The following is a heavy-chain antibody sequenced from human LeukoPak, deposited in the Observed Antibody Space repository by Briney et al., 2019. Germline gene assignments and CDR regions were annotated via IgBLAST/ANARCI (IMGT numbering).Heavy chain of an antibody. D-gene: IGHD1-26*01. CDR2: IIPIFGTA. Sequence: ASVKVSCKASGGTFSSYAISWVRQAPGQGLEWMGGIIPIFGTANYAQKFQSRVTITTDESTSTAYMELSSLRSEDTAVYYCASTYSDTAPFDYWGQGTLVTVSS. CDR3: ASTYSDTAPFDY. CDR1: GGTFSSYA. V-gene: IGHV1-69*05. J-gene: IGHJ4*02.